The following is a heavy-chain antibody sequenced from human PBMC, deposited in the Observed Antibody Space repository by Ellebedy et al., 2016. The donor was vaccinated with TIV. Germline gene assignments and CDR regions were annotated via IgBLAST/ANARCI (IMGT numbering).Heavy chain of an antibody. V-gene: IGHV1-2*02. J-gene: IGHJ4*02. Sequence: ASVKVSCXASGYTFTGYYMHWVRQAPGQGLEWMGWINPNSGGTNYAQKFQGRVTMTRDTSISTAYMELSRLRSDDTAVYYCAREETVGAAHFDYWGQGTLVTVSS. D-gene: IGHD1-26*01. CDR1: GYTFTGYY. CDR2: INPNSGGT. CDR3: AREETVGAAHFDY.